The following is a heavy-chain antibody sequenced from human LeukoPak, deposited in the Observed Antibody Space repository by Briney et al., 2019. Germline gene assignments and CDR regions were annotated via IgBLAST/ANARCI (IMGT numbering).Heavy chain of an antibody. CDR1: GYTLTELS. V-gene: IGHV1-24*01. D-gene: IGHD1-26*01. Sequence: ASVKVSCKVSGYTLTELSMHWVRQAPGKGLEWMGGFDPEDGETTYAQKFQGRVTMTEDTSTDTAYMELSSLRSEDTAVYYCATGLVGAIPKNHCYWGQRTLVTVSS. CDR3: ATGLVGAIPKNHCY. J-gene: IGHJ4*02. CDR2: FDPEDGET.